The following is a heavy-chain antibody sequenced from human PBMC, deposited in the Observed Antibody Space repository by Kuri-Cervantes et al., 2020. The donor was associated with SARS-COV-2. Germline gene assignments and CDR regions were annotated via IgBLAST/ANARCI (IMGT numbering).Heavy chain of an antibody. CDR2: IYHTGST. V-gene: IGHV4-30-2*01. Sequence: LILSCEVSGASISTDGYSWTWIRQPPGRGLEWIGYIYHTGSTYVNPSLKSRVTISIDTSKNRFSLNLTSATAADTAVYFCAREISGYSSSWYFDYWGLGTLVTVSS. D-gene: IGHD5-18*01. J-gene: IGHJ4*02. CDR3: AREISGYSSSWYFDY. CDR1: GASISTDGYS.